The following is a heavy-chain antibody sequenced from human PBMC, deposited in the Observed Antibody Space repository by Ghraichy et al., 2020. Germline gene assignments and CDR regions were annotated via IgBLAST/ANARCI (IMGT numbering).Heavy chain of an antibody. CDR1: GGSISSYY. Sequence: SETLSLTCTVSGGSISSYYWSWIRQPPGKGLEWIGYIQYSGNTNSNPSLKSRVTISIDTSKNQFSLKLRSVTASDTAMYYCARRVSASHDYWGQGTQVTVSS. CDR2: IQYSGNT. J-gene: IGHJ4*02. D-gene: IGHD1-26*01. V-gene: IGHV4-59*01. CDR3: ARRVSASHDY.